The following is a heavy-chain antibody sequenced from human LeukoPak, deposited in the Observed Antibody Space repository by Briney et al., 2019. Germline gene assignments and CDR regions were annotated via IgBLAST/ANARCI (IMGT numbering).Heavy chain of an antibody. D-gene: IGHD6-13*01. Sequence: PSETLSLTCAVYGGSFSGYYWSWIRQPPGKGLEWIGEINHSGSTNYNPSLKSRVTISVDTSKNQFSLKLSSVTATDTAVYYCARNQKRKQRPSSSSNWFDPWGQGTLVTVSS. CDR2: INHSGST. CDR1: GGSFSGYY. CDR3: ARNQKRKQRPSSSSNWFDP. J-gene: IGHJ5*02. V-gene: IGHV4-34*01.